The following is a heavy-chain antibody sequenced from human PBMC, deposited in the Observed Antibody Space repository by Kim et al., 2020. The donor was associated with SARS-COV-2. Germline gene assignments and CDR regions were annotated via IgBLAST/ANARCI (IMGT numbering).Heavy chain of an antibody. V-gene: IGHV4-31*03. D-gene: IGHD3-22*01. Sequence: SETLSLTCTVSGGSISSGGYYWSWIRQHPGKGLEWIGYIYYSGSTYYNPSLKSRVTISVDTSKNQFSLKLSSVTAADTAVYYCARALAGYYDSSSERYRTFDYWGQGTLVTVSS. J-gene: IGHJ4*02. CDR2: IYYSGST. CDR1: GGSISSGGYY. CDR3: ARALAGYYDSSSERYRTFDY.